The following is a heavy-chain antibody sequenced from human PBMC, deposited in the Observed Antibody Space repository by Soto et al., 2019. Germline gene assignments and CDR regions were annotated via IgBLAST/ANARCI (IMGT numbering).Heavy chain of an antibody. D-gene: IGHD2-15*01. CDR3: AKAPGGYCSGGSCYDFDY. Sequence: EVQLLESGGGMVQPGGSLRLSCAASGFTFSSYAMSWVRQAPGKGLEWVSAISGSGGSTYYADSVKGRFTISRDNSKNTLYLQMNSLRAEDTAVYYCAKAPGGYCSGGSCYDFDYSGQGTLVTVSS. V-gene: IGHV3-23*01. CDR1: GFTFSSYA. J-gene: IGHJ4*02. CDR2: ISGSGGST.